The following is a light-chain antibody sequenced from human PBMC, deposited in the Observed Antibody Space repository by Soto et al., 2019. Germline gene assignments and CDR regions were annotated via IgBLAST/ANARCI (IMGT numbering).Light chain of an antibody. V-gene: IGLV2-23*03. CDR3: CSYAGSSTFFYV. J-gene: IGLJ1*01. Sequence: QSALTRPSSVSGSPGQSITISCTGTISDVGSYNLVSWYQQHPGKAPKLMIYEGSKRPSGVSNRSSGSKSGNTASLTISGLQAEDEADYYCCSYAGSSTFFYVLGTGTKVTVL. CDR2: EGS. CDR1: ISDVGSYNL.